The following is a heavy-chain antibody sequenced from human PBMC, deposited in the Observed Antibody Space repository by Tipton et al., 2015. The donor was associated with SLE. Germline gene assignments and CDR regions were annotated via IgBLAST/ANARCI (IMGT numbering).Heavy chain of an antibody. J-gene: IGHJ2*01. V-gene: IGHV4-59*01. CDR3: ARVWSCYSSSYFDL. D-gene: IGHD3-3*01. CDR2: FYYSGST. Sequence: LRLSCAVSGGSITTYYWSWIQQSPGKGLEWIGYFYYSGSTKYNPSLKSRVTMSVDTSKNHFSVKLSSVTAADTAIYYCARVWSCYSSSYFDLWGRGTLVTVSS. CDR1: GGSITTYY.